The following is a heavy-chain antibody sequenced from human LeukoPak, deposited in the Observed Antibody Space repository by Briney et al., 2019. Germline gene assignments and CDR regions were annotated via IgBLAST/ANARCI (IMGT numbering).Heavy chain of an antibody. J-gene: IGHJ6*04. CDR3: ARGRDDYDILTGYYPSYGMDV. CDR1: GYTFTGYY. D-gene: IGHD3-9*01. CDR2: INPNSGGT. V-gene: IGHV1-2*04. Sequence: ASVKVSCKASGYTFTGYYMHWVRQAPGQGMEWIGWINPNSGGTNYAQKFQGWVTMTRDTSISTAYMELSRLRSDDTAVYYCARGRDDYDILTGYYPSYGMDVWGKGTTVTVSS.